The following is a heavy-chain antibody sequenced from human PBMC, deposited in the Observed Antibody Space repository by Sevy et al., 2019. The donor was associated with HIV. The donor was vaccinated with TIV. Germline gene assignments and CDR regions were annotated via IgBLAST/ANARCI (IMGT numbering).Heavy chain of an antibody. CDR1: GFTFSSYA. Sequence: GGSLRLSCAASGFTFSSYAMSWVRQAPGKGLEWVSAISDSGGSTYYADSVKGRFTISRDNSKNTLYLQMNSLRAEDTAVYYCAKVLGEGSYYDSSGYYYGGYLDYWGQGTLVTVSS. V-gene: IGHV3-23*01. CDR3: AKVLGEGSYYDSSGYYYGGYLDY. D-gene: IGHD3-22*01. CDR2: ISDSGGST. J-gene: IGHJ4*02.